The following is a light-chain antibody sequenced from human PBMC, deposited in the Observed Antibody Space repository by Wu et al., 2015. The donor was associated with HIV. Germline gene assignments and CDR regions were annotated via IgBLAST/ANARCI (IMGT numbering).Light chain of an antibody. CDR3: QQTYSTPKT. V-gene: IGKV1-39*01. Sequence: DIQMTQSPSSLSASVGDRVTITCRASQSISSYLHWYQQKPGAAPKLLIYTASNLQSGVPSRFSGSGSGTDFTLTTSSLQPEDFATYYCQQTYSTPKTFGQGTKVEIK. CDR1: QSISSY. CDR2: TAS. J-gene: IGKJ1*01.